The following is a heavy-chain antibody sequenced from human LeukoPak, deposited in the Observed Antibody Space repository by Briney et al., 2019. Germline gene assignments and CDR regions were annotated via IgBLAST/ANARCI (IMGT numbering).Heavy chain of an antibody. J-gene: IGHJ4*02. V-gene: IGHV1-69-2*01. Sequence: ASVKVSCKASGYTFTDYYMHWVQQAPGKGLEWMGRVDPEDGETIYAEKFQGRVTITADTSTDTAYMELSSLRSEDTAVYYCATDLPDYWGQGTLVTVFS. CDR3: ATDLPDY. CDR1: GYTFTDYY. CDR2: VDPEDGET.